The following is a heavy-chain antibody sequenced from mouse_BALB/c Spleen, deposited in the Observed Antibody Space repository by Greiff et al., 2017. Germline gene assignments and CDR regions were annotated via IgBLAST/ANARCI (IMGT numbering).Heavy chain of an antibody. J-gene: IGHJ3*01. CDR1: GFNIKDYY. V-gene: IGHV14-1*02. CDR3: AEGGKGFAY. CDR2: IDPENGNT. D-gene: IGHD1-3*01. Sequence: VQLKESGAELVRPGALVKLSCKASGFNIKDYYMHWVKQRPEQGLEWIGWIDPENGNTIYDPKFQGKASITADTSSNTAYLQLSSLTSEDTAVYYCAEGGKGFAYWGQGTLVTVSA.